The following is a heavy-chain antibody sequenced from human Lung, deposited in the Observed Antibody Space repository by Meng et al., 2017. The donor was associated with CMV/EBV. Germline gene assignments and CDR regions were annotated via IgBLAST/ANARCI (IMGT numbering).Heavy chain of an antibody. CDR1: KFTFSNYA. Sequence: ESXRLSXAASKFTFSNYAMSWVRQAPGKGLEWVSVISGNGGSPYYADSVTGRFTISRDNSKNELYLQMNNLRAEDTALYYCARVIRRDQPYAYCSSTRCKPLDYWGQGTRVTVSS. D-gene: IGHD2-2*01. CDR3: ARVIRRDQPYAYCSSTRCKPLDY. V-gene: IGHV3-23*01. CDR2: ISGNGGSP. J-gene: IGHJ4*02.